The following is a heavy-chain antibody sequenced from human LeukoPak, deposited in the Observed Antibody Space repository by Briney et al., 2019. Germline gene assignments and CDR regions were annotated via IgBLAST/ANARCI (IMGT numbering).Heavy chain of an antibody. CDR3: AKDQPGYFRGPFDY. V-gene: IGHV3-30*04. Sequence: GGSLRLSCAASGFTFSSYAMHWVRQAPGKGLEWVAVISFDGSDTYYTDSMKGRFTISRDNSKNSLYLEMISLRPDDTAVYYCAKDQPGYFRGPFDYWGQGTLVTVS. J-gene: IGHJ4*02. CDR1: GFTFSSYA. D-gene: IGHD3-9*01. CDR2: ISFDGSDT.